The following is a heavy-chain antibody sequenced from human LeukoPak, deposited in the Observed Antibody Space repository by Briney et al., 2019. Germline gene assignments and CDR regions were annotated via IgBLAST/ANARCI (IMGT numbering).Heavy chain of an antibody. D-gene: IGHD4-17*01. CDR3: ARDVRYGDYPPYFVD. J-gene: IGHJ4*02. Sequence: SETLSLTCTVSGGSIRGYYWSWIREPAGKGLEGIGRIYTSGSTNYNPSLKSRVTMSVDTSNNQFSLKLGSVAAADTAVYYCARDVRYGDYPPYFVDWGRGTLVTVSS. CDR2: IYTSGST. CDR1: GGSIRGYY. V-gene: IGHV4-4*07.